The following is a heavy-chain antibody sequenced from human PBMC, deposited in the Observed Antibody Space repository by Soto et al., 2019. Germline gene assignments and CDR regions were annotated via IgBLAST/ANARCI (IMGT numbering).Heavy chain of an antibody. Sequence: QLQLQESGPGLVKPSETLSLTCTVSGGSISSSSYYWGWIRQPPGKGLEWIGSIYYSGSTYYNPSLKSRVTISVDTSKNQFSLKLSSVTAADTAVYYCARHPPRLLWFGESADNWFDPWGQGTLVTVSS. D-gene: IGHD3-10*01. CDR1: GGSISSSSYY. CDR3: ARHPPRLLWFGESADNWFDP. V-gene: IGHV4-39*01. J-gene: IGHJ5*02. CDR2: IYYSGST.